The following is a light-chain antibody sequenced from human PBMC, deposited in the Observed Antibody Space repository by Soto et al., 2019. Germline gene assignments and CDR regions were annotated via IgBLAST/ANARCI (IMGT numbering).Light chain of an antibody. J-gene: IGLJ1*01. CDR3: SSYTSSSTLV. Sequence: QSVLTQPASVSGSPGQSITISCTGTSSDVGGYNYVSWYQQHPGKAPKLMIYEVSNRPSGVSNRFSGSKSGNTASLTISGLQAEDEADCYCSSYTSSSTLVFGNGTKVTVL. CDR2: EVS. V-gene: IGLV2-14*01. CDR1: SSDVGGYNY.